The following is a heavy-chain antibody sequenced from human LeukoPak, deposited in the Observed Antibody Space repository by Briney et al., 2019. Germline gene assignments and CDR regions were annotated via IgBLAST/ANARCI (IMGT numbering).Heavy chain of an antibody. CDR2: IRYDGSNK. V-gene: IGHV3-30*02. J-gene: IGHJ4*02. D-gene: IGHD5-18*01. CDR1: GFTFSNYG. CDR3: AKDPRDHSYGWSWRYFDY. Sequence: GGSLRLSCAASGFTFSNYGMHWVRQAPGKGLEWVAFIRYDGSNKYYADSVKGRFTISRDNSKNTLYLQMNSLRAEDTAVYYCAKDPRDHSYGWSWRYFDYWGQGTLVTVSS.